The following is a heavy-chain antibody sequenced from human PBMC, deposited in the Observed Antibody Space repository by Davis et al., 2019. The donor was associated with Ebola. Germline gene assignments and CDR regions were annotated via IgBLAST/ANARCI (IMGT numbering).Heavy chain of an antibody. D-gene: IGHD3-10*01. CDR3: ARHVEFRSAWFDP. CDR1: GYSFTSYW. J-gene: IGHJ5*02. V-gene: IGHV5-51*01. CDR2: IYPGDSDT. Sequence: KVSCKGSGYSFTSYWIGWVRQMPGKGLEWMGIIYPGDSDTRYSPSFQGQVTISADKSISTAYLQWSSLKASDTAMYYCARHVEFRSAWFDPWGQGTLVTVSS.